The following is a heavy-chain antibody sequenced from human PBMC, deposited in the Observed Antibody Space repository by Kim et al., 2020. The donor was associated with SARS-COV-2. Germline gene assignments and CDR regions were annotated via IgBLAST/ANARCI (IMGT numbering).Heavy chain of an antibody. V-gene: IGHV7-4-1*02. D-gene: IGHD6-13*01. J-gene: IGHJ5*02. Sequence: ASVKVSCKPSGYTFTNYGMSWVRQAPGQGLEWMGWINTNTGNPTYAQGFTGRFVFSLDTSVSTAYLQISSLKAEDTAVYYCARDKAAAGIWFDPWGQGTLVTVSS. CDR1: GYTFTNYG. CDR3: ARDKAAAGIWFDP. CDR2: INTNTGNP.